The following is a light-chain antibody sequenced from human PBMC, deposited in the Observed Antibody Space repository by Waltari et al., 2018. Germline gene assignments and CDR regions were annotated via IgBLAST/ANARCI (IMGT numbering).Light chain of an antibody. Sequence: QSALTQPASVSGSPGQSITISCTGTSSAVGGYKYVSWYQQHPGRAPKVMIYDVSNRPSGVSNRFSGSKSGNTASLTISGLQAEDEADYYCSSFTGSSTLVFGGGTKLTVL. CDR1: SSAVGGYKY. CDR2: DVS. J-gene: IGLJ2*01. V-gene: IGLV2-14*03. CDR3: SSFTGSSTLV.